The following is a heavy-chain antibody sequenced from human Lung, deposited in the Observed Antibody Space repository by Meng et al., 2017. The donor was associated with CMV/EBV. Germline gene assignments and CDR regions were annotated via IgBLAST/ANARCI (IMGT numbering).Heavy chain of an antibody. D-gene: IGHD3-22*01. V-gene: IGHV3-21*01. CDR1: GFTFSSYS. CDR3: APTYYYDSSGYYPFDY. J-gene: IGHJ4*02. Sequence: GGSLRLSCAASGFTFSSYSMNWVRQAPGKGLEWVSSISSSSSYISYADSVKGRFIISRDNAKNSLYLQMNSLRAEDTAVYHCAPTYYYDSSGYYPFDYWGQGTLVTVSS. CDR2: ISSSSSYI.